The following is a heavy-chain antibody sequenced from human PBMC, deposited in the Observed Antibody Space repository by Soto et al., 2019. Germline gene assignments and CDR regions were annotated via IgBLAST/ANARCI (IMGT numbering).Heavy chain of an antibody. Sequence: QVQLQESGPGLVKPSQTLSLTCSVSGGSISSADSYWGWIRQSPGKGLEWIGYVSNSGSTHFNPSLKSRPSMTVDTYKNQFSLKLTSLTAADTALYYCARRAFCGSDCYSVYFDYWGQGTLVTVSS. CDR2: VSNSGST. CDR3: ARRAFCGSDCYSVYFDY. CDR1: GGSISSADSY. V-gene: IGHV4-30-4*01. J-gene: IGHJ4*02. D-gene: IGHD2-21*02.